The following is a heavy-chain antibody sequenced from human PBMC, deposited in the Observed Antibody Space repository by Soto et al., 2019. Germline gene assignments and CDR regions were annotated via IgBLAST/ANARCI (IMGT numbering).Heavy chain of an antibody. Sequence: QGQLQESGPGLVKPSPTLSLTCTVSGGSINSSNYYWNWIRQQPGKALEWIGYISYSGTTSYNPSHKRRVTITVDTSNNQFSLKLRSVTAADTAVYYCARLSITATGGWFDPWGQGTLVTVSS. D-gene: IGHD6-13*01. CDR2: ISYSGTT. CDR3: ARLSITATGGWFDP. J-gene: IGHJ5*02. V-gene: IGHV4-31*03. CDR1: GGSINSSNYY.